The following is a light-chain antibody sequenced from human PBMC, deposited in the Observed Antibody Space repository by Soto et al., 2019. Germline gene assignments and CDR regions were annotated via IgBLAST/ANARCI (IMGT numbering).Light chain of an antibody. V-gene: IGKV3-20*01. Sequence: EVVLTQSPGTLSLSPGERATLSCRASQSVSSNYLAWYQHKPGQAPRLLIYGACDRAAGIPDRFSGGGSGTDFTLTISRLEPEDFAVYYCQQYGGSLSWTFGQGTKVEIK. CDR2: GAC. J-gene: IGKJ1*01. CDR3: QQYGGSLSWT. CDR1: QSVSSNY.